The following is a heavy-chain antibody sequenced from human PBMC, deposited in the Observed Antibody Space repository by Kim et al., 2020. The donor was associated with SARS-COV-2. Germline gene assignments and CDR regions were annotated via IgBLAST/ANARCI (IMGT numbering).Heavy chain of an antibody. CDR1: GFTFSSYA. D-gene: IGHD6-6*01. J-gene: IGHJ4*02. V-gene: IGHV3-23*01. CDR2: ISGSGGST. CDR3: AKAQYSSSPLPPKFDY. Sequence: GGSLRLSCAASGFTFSSYAMSWVRQAPGKGLEWVSAISGSGGSTYYADSVKGRFTISRDNSKNTLYLQMNSLRAEDTAVYYCAKAQYSSSPLPPKFDYWGQGTLVTVSS.